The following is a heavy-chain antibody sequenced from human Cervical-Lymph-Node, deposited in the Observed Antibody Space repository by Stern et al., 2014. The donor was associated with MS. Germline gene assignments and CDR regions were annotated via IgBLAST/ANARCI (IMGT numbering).Heavy chain of an antibody. CDR1: GGTFSTYA. CDR2: IIPIFGTA. CDR3: ARDSERMTYLDY. Sequence: QVQLVQSGAEVKKPGSSVKVSCKASGGTFSTYAINWVRQAPGQGLEWMGGIIPIFGTANYAQKFQGRVTITADESTSTAYMELSSLRSEDTTVYYCARDSERMTYLDYWGQGTLVTVSS. V-gene: IGHV1-69*01. D-gene: IGHD1-1*01. J-gene: IGHJ4*02.